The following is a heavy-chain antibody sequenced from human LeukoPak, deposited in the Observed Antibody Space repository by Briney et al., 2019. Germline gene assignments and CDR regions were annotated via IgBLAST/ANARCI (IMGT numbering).Heavy chain of an antibody. J-gene: IGHJ4*02. Sequence: GGSLRLSCAASGFTFSSYEMNWVRQAPGKGLEWVSYISSSGSTIYYSDSVKGRFTISRDNAKNALYLQMNSLRAEDTAVYYCARDWGAPGGSGNYYDYWGQGTLVTVSS. V-gene: IGHV3-48*03. CDR2: ISSSGSTI. CDR3: ARDWGAPGGSGNYYDY. CDR1: GFTFSSYE. D-gene: IGHD3-10*01.